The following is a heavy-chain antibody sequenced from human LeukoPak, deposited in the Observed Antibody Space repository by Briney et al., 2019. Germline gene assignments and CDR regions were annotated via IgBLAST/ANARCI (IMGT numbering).Heavy chain of an antibody. J-gene: IGHJ4*02. CDR1: GFTVSSNY. V-gene: IGHV3-53*01. CDR2: IYSGGTT. D-gene: IGHD2-2*01. Sequence: GGSLRLSCAASGFTVSSNYMGWVRQAPDKGLEWVSVIYSGGTTYYADSVKGRFTISRDISKNTVFPQMNSLRAEDTAVYYCASTFGTSYNSWGQGILVTVYS. CDR3: ASTFGTSYNS.